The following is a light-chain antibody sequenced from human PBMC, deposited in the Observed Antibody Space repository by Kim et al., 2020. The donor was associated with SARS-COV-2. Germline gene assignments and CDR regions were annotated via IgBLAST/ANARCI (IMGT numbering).Light chain of an antibody. Sequence: SVKLTCTLSSEYKTYAIAWHQQLPEKGPRYLMNVDSDGSHTRGDGIPDCFSGSSSGAERYLTISSLQPEDEADYYCLTWGPGIRVFGGGTQLTVL. CDR2: VDSDGSH. J-gene: IGLJ2*01. CDR3: LTWGPGIRV. CDR1: SEYKTYA. V-gene: IGLV4-69*01.